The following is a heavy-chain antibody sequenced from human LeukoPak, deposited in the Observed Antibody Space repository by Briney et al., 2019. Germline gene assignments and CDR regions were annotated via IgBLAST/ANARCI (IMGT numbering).Heavy chain of an antibody. Sequence: GGSLRLSCAASGFTFSSYAMHWVRQAPGKGLEWVSSISSSSSYIYYADSVKGRFTISRDNAKNSLYLQMNSLRAEDTAVYYCASLWFGELPDYWGQGTLVTVSS. CDR1: GFTFSSYA. CDR2: ISSSSSYI. D-gene: IGHD3-10*01. CDR3: ASLWFGELPDY. V-gene: IGHV3-21*01. J-gene: IGHJ4*02.